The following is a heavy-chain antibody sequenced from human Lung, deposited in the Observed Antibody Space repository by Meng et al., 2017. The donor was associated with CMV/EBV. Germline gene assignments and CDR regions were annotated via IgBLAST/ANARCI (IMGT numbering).Heavy chain of an antibody. Sequence: SVKVSCKASRGRFGNYGISWARQAPGQGLEWMGGIIPFLGVASYAPKFKGRFTITTDKSTGTVHMDLSSLGSEDTAVYYCATDAVARGDYWGRGTMVTVSS. V-gene: IGHV1-69*10. D-gene: IGHD6-19*01. J-gene: IGHJ4*02. CDR2: IIPFLGVA. CDR3: ATDAVARGDY. CDR1: RGRFGNYG.